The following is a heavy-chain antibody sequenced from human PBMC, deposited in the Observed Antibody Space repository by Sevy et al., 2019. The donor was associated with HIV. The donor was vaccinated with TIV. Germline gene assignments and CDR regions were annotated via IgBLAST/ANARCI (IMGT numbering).Heavy chain of an antibody. V-gene: IGHV4-59*01. D-gene: IGHD1-26*01. J-gene: IGHJ6*02. CDR2: FYYSRST. CDR1: GDSISGNY. Sequence: SETLSLTCTVSGDSISGNYWSWIQQPPGKGLEWIGYFYYSRSTNYNPSLKSRVTISVDTSKNQVSLKVSSVTTADTAVYYCARGYSEYYYGMDVWGQGTTVTVSS. CDR3: ARGYSEYYYGMDV.